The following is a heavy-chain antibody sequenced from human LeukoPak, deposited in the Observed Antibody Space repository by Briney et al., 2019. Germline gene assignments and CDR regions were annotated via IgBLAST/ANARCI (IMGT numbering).Heavy chain of an antibody. CDR2: VGNGGDA. D-gene: IGHD3/OR15-3a*01. V-gene: IGHV3-13*04. Sequence: GGSLRLSCAASGFTFSRYDTHWVRQPTGKGLEWIGAVGNGGDAHYAGSVKGRFTISRDNAETSFYLHMTNLRVGDTAVYYCATSPIHYDYWTGFDYNYYYMDAWGKGTAVTVSS. CDR1: GFTFSRYD. J-gene: IGHJ6*03. CDR3: ATSPIHYDYWTGFDYNYYYMDA.